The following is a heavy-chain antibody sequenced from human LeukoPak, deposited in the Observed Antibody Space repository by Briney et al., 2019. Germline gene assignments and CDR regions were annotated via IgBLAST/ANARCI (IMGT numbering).Heavy chain of an antibody. CDR1: GGSISSGGYY. D-gene: IGHD6-13*01. Sequence: SETLSLTCTVSGGSISSGGYYWSWIRQHPGKGLEWIGYIYYSGSTYYIPSLKSRVTISVDTSKNQFSLKLSSVTAADTAVYYCARDYPGIAAAGRRGNWFDPWGQGTLVTVSS. V-gene: IGHV4-31*03. CDR2: IYYSGST. J-gene: IGHJ5*02. CDR3: ARDYPGIAAAGRRGNWFDP.